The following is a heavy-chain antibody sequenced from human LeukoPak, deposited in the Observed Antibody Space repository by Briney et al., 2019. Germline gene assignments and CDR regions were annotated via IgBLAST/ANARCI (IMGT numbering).Heavy chain of an antibody. V-gene: IGHV3-30*02. CDR1: GFTFSSYG. D-gene: IGHD5-18*01. Sequence: SGGSLRLSCAASGFTFSSYGMHWVRQAPGKGLEWVAFILYDGSNKYYADSVMGRFTISRDNSKDTLYLQMNSLRAEDTAVYYCAKDWAIQLWSPDYFDYWGQGTLVTVSS. CDR2: ILYDGSNK. J-gene: IGHJ4*02. CDR3: AKDWAIQLWSPDYFDY.